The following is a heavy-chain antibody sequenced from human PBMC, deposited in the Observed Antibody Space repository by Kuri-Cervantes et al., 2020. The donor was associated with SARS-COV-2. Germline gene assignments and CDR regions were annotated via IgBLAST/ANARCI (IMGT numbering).Heavy chain of an antibody. V-gene: IGHV3-21*01. CDR3: ASLGGTSWHDY. J-gene: IGHJ4*02. Sequence: GGSLRLSCAASGFTFSSYSMNWVSQAPGKGLEWVSSISSSSSYIYYADSVKGRFTISRDNAKNSLYLQMNSLRAEDTAVYYCASLGGTSWHDYWGQGTLVTVSS. CDR1: GFTFSSYS. D-gene: IGHD2-2*01. CDR2: ISSSSSYI.